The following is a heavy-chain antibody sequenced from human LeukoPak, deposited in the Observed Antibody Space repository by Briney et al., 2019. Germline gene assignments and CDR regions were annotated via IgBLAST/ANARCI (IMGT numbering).Heavy chain of an antibody. CDR2: INPNSGGT. J-gene: IGHJ4*02. CDR3: ARDRIAAVGNYFDY. V-gene: IGHV1-2*02. CDR1: GYTFTGYY. Sequence: GASVKVSCKASGYTFTGYYMHWVRQAPGQGLEWMGWINPNSGGTNYAQKFQGRVTMTRDTSISTAYMELSRLRSEDTAVYYCARDRIAAVGNYFDYWGQGTLVTVSS. D-gene: IGHD6-13*01.